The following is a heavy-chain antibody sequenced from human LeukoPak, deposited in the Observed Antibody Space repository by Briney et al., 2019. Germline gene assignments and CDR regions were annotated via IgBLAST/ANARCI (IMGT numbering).Heavy chain of an antibody. CDR1: GFTFSSYW. V-gene: IGHV3-7*01. D-gene: IGHD5-12*01. J-gene: IGHJ4*02. Sequence: GGSLRLSCAASGFTFSSYWMSWVRQAPGKGLEWVANIKQDGSEKYYVDSVKGRFTISRDSAKNSLYLQMNSLRAEDTAVYYCARGGYSGYDTFDYWGQGTLVTVSS. CDR3: ARGGYSGYDTFDY. CDR2: IKQDGSEK.